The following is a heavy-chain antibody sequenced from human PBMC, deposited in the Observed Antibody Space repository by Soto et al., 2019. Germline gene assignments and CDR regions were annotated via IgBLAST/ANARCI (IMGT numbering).Heavy chain of an antibody. CDR3: ARVVATMGYGMDV. Sequence: PGESLKISRKGSGYSFTSYCIGWVRRMPGKGLEWMGIIYPGDSDTRYSPSFQGQVTISADKSISTAYLQWSSLKASDTAMYYCARVVATMGYGMDVWGQGTTVTVSS. V-gene: IGHV5-51*01. J-gene: IGHJ6*02. D-gene: IGHD5-12*01. CDR1: GYSFTSYC. CDR2: IYPGDSDT.